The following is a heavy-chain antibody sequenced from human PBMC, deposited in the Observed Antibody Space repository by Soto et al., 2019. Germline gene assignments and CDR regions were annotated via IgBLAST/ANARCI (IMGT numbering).Heavy chain of an antibody. CDR3: AFPATADFDY. CDR1: GGSISSTNW. Sequence: QVQLQESGPGLVKPSGTLSLTCAVSGGSISSTNWWTWVCQSPGRGLEWIGEIYHSGTTNYSPSLKSRVNIAVDMSTNHLSLTLISVTAADTAVYYCAFPATADFDYWGKGILVTVSS. D-gene: IGHD6-13*01. V-gene: IGHV4-4*02. CDR2: IYHSGTT. J-gene: IGHJ4*02.